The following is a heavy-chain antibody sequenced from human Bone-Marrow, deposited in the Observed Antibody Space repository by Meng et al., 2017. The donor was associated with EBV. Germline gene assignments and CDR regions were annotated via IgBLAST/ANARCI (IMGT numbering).Heavy chain of an antibody. CDR1: GFIFSTYS. J-gene: IGHJ4*02. CDR3: ARPLYGSGSFRFDY. Sequence: EVQLVGSGGGLVKPGGSLRLPCSASGFIFSTYSMNWVRQGPGKGLEWVSSISSSSGDIQYADSVKGRFTISRDNAKNSLYLQMNSLRAEGTAVYYCARPLYGSGSFRFDYWGQGTLVTVSS. D-gene: IGHD3-10*01. V-gene: IGHV3-21*01. CDR2: ISSSSGDI.